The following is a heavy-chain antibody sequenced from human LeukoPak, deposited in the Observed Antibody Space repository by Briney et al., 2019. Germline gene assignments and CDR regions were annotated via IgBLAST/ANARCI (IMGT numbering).Heavy chain of an antibody. V-gene: IGHV4-39*01. CDR3: ARQTWIELWHFDY. J-gene: IGHJ4*02. Sequence: SETLSLTCTVSGDSIGSSSYYWAWIRQPPGKGLEWIGSIYYSGSTYYTPSLKSRVTISIETSKNKFSLMVSSVTAADTAAYYCARQTWIELWHFDYWGQGALVTVSS. CDR1: GDSIGSSSYY. D-gene: IGHD5-18*01. CDR2: IYYSGST.